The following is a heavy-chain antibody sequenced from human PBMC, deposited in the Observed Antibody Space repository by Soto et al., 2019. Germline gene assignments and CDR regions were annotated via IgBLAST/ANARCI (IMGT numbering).Heavy chain of an antibody. CDR2: ISAYNGNT. V-gene: IGHV1-18*01. Sequence: ASVKVSCKASGYTFTSYGISWVRQTPGQGLEWMGWISAYNGNTNYAQKLQGRVTMTTDTSTSTAYMELRSLRSDDTAVYYCARDSIFGTTRYYYGMDVWGQGTTVTVSS. CDR1: GYTFTSYG. D-gene: IGHD3-3*01. J-gene: IGHJ6*02. CDR3: ARDSIFGTTRYYYGMDV.